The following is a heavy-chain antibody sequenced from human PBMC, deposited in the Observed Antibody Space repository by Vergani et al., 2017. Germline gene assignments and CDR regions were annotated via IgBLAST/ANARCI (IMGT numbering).Heavy chain of an antibody. V-gene: IGHV1-18*01. CDR1: GYTFTSYG. CDR3: ARSSLRRIRDYYFDY. J-gene: IGHJ4*02. Sequence: QVQLVQSGAEVKKPGASVKVSCKASGYTFTSYGISWVRQAPGQGLEWMGWISANNGNTNYAQKLQGRVTMTTDTSTSTAYMELRSLRTDDTAVYYCARSSLRRIRDYYFDYWGQGTLVTVSS. CDR2: ISANNGNT. D-gene: IGHD2-15*01.